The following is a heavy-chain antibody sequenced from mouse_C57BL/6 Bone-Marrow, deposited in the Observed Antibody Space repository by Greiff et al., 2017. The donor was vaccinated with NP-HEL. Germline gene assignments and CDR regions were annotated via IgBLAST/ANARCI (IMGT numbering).Heavy chain of an antibody. D-gene: IGHD2-4*01. Sequence: QVQLQQSGAELVRPGTSVKVSCKASGYAFTNYLIEWVKQRPGQGLEWIGVINPGRGGTNYNEKFTGKATLTADKSSSTAYMQLSSLTSEDSAVYFGARGGIYYDYAWFAYWCQGTLVTVSA. J-gene: IGHJ3*01. CDR1: GYAFTNYL. V-gene: IGHV1-54*01. CDR2: INPGRGGT. CDR3: ARGGIYYDYAWFAY.